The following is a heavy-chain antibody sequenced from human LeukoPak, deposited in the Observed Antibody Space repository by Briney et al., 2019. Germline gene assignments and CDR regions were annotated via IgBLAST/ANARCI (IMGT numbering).Heavy chain of an antibody. Sequence: GGSLRLSCAASGFTVSSNYMSWVRQAPGRGLECVSFIYSGGSTYYADSVKGRFTISRDNSKNTLYLQMNSLRAEDTAVYYCARDRSITMVRGVDYYGMDVWGQGTTVTVSS. V-gene: IGHV3-66*01. CDR1: GFTVSSNY. D-gene: IGHD3-10*01. J-gene: IGHJ6*02. CDR3: ARDRSITMVRGVDYYGMDV. CDR2: IYSGGST.